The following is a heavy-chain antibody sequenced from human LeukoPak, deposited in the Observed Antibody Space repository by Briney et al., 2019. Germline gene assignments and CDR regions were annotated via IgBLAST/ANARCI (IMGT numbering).Heavy chain of an antibody. Sequence: GGSLRLSCAASGFTFSSYGMHWVRQAPGKGLEWVTFIQYEGSNKYYRDSVKGRFTISRDNSKNTLYPQMNSLRVEDTAMYYCAKDRWFYCSTTSCAGFDYWGPGTLVTVSS. D-gene: IGHD2-2*01. J-gene: IGHJ4*02. CDR1: GFTFSSYG. CDR3: AKDRWFYCSTTSCAGFDY. V-gene: IGHV3-30*02. CDR2: IQYEGSNK.